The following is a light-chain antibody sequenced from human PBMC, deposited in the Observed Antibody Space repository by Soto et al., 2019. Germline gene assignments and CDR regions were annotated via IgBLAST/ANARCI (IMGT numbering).Light chain of an antibody. Sequence: EIVMTQSPATLSVSPGERATLSCRASQSVSSNLAWYQQKPGQAPRLLIYGASTRVTGIPARFSGSGSGTAFTLTISSLQSEDFAVYYCQQYNNWLWTFGQGTKVEI. J-gene: IGKJ1*01. CDR2: GAS. CDR3: QQYNNWLWT. CDR1: QSVSSN. V-gene: IGKV3-15*01.